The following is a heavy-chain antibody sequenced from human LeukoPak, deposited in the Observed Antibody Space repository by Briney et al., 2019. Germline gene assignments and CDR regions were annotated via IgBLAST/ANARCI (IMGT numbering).Heavy chain of an antibody. CDR2: ITDSAST. J-gene: IGHJ5*02. Sequence: SGTLSLTCTVSGGSISSGSYYWSWNRQPPGKGLKWIGYITDSASTNPNPSIHSRATISVDTSKNHLSLQLNSVTAADTAMYYCARLSWPGRGSRFDPWGQGTLVTVSS. CDR1: GGSISSGSYY. D-gene: IGHD2/OR15-2a*01. V-gene: IGHV4-61*03. CDR3: ARLSWPGRGSRFDP.